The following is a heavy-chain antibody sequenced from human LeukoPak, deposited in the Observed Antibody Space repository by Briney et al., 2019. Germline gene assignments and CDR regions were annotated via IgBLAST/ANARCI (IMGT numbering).Heavy chain of an antibody. J-gene: IGHJ4*02. CDR2: IYHSGNN. V-gene: IGHV4-38-2*01. CDR3: ARDLVRGYSYGVFDY. CDR1: GYSISSGYY. Sequence: PSETLSLTCAVSGYSISSGYYWGWVRQPPGKGLEWIGSIYHSGNNYYNPSLKSRVTISVDTSKNQFSLKLSSVTAADTAVYYCARDLVRGYSYGVFDYWGQGTLVTVSS. D-gene: IGHD5-18*01.